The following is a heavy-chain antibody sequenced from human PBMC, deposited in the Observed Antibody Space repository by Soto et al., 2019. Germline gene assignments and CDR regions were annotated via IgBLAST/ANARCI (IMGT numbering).Heavy chain of an antibody. D-gene: IGHD1-26*01. J-gene: IGHJ5*02. CDR2: ISYDGSNK. CDR3: ASPSGSYHGA. Sequence: QVQLVESGGGVVQPGRSLRLSCAASGFTFSSYAMHWVRQAPGKGLEWVAVISYDGSNKYYADSVKGRFTISRDNSKNTGYMQMNSLRAEDTAVYYGASPSGSYHGAWGQLTLVTVSS. CDR1: GFTFSSYA. V-gene: IGHV3-30-3*01.